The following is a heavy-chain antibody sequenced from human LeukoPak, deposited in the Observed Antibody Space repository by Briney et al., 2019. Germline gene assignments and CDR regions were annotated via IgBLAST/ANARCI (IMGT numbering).Heavy chain of an antibody. CDR1: GGSISSYY. CDR2: IYYSGST. V-gene: IGHV4-59*08. J-gene: IGHJ3*02. Sequence: TSETLSHTCTVSGGSISSYYWSWIREPPGKGLEWIGYIYYSGSTNYNPSLKSRVTISVDTSKNQFSLKLRSVTAADTAVYYRARPSAAVDYAFDIWGQGTMVTVSS. CDR3: ARPSAAVDYAFDI. D-gene: IGHD6-13*01.